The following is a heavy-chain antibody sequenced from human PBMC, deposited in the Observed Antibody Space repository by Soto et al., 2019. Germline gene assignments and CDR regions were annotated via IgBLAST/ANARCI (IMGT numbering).Heavy chain of an antibody. J-gene: IGHJ4*02. V-gene: IGHV3-64D*08. D-gene: IGHD6-19*01. CDR1: GFTFSSYA. CDR3: VKDTHAPVADLDY. CDR2: ISSNGGST. Sequence: GSLRLSCSASGFTFSSYAMHWVRQAPGKGLEYVSAISSNGGSTYYADSVKGRFTISRDNSKNTLYLQMSSLRAEDTAVYYCVKDTHAPVADLDYWGQGTLVTVSS.